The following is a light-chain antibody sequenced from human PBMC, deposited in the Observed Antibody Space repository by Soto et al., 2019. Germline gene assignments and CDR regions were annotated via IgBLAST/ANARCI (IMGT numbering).Light chain of an antibody. CDR3: SSYTSSSTVV. J-gene: IGLJ2*01. Sequence: QSALTQPASVSGSPGQSITISCTGTSSDVGGYNYVSWYQQHPGKAPNLMIYDVSDRPPGVSNRFSGSKSGNTASLTISGLQAEDEADYYCSSYTSSSTVVFGGGTKLTVL. V-gene: IGLV2-14*01. CDR1: SSDVGGYNY. CDR2: DVS.